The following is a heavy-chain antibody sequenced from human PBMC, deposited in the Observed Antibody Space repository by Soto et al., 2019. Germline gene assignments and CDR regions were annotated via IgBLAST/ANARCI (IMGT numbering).Heavy chain of an antibody. V-gene: IGHV2-5*01. Sequence: ESGPTLVNPTQTLTLTCTFSGFSLSTSGVGVGWIRQPPGRALEWLALIYWNDDKRYSPSLKSRLTITKDTSKNQVVLTMTNMDPVDTATYYCAHGAWGGYYLYYFDYWGQGTLVTVSS. CDR3: AHGAWGGYYLYYFDY. CDR1: GFSLSTSGVG. D-gene: IGHD3-3*01. CDR2: IYWNDDK. J-gene: IGHJ4*02.